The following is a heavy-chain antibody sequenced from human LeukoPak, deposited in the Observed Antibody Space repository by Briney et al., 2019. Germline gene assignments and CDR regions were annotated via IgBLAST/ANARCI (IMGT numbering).Heavy chain of an antibody. D-gene: IGHD5-24*01. CDR2: IRYDGSNK. CDR1: GFTFSSYG. Sequence: PGGSLRLSCAASGFTFSSYGMHWVRQAPGKGLEWVAFIRYDGSNKYYADSVKGRFTISRDNSKNTVYLQMNSLRAEDTAVYYCARWGVGWLQSSDAFDIWGQGTMVTVSS. CDR3: ARWGVGWLQSSDAFDI. J-gene: IGHJ3*02. V-gene: IGHV3-30*02.